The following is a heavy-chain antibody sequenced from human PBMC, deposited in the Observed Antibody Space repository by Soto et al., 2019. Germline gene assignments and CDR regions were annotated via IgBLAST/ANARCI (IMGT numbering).Heavy chain of an antibody. J-gene: IGHJ6*01. V-gene: IGHV1-69*12. D-gene: IGHD3-3*02. CDR3: ARDKDRQQLGGNYYYIMDV. Sequence: QVQLVQSGAEVKKPGSSVKVSCKTSGGTFRTSAISWVRQAPGQGLEWMGGIMPVFSTPDYAQKFQGRGTITADESTGTADRGLSSLRSEDTAVYYCARDKDRQQLGGNYYYIMDVWGQGTTVTVSS. CDR2: IMPVFSTP. CDR1: GGTFRTSA.